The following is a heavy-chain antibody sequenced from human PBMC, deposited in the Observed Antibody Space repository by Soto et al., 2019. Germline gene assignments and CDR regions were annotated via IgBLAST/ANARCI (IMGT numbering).Heavy chain of an antibody. CDR2: ISSDNYYI. Sequence: EVQLVESGGGLVKPGGSLRLSCAASGFPFTAYSMLWVRQAPGKGLQWVSSISSDNYYIYYADSVKGRFTISRDNAKQSLFLQMDSLRAEDTAVYYCARGRTCTGASCYGGGDYWRQGVLVSVSS. V-gene: IGHV3-21*01. D-gene: IGHD2-8*02. CDR1: GFPFTAYS. CDR3: ARGRTCTGASCYGGGDY. J-gene: IGHJ4*02.